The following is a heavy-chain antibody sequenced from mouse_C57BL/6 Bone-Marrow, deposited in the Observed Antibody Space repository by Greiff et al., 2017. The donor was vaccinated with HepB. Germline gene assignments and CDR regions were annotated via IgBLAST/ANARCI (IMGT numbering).Heavy chain of an antibody. CDR1: GYTFTSYW. CDR3: AREGINWEGAY. CDR2: IDPSDSYT. D-gene: IGHD4-1*01. Sequence: VQLQQPGAELVRPGTSVKLSCKASGYTFTSYWMHWVKQRPGQGLEWIGVIDPSDSYTNYNQKFKGKATLTVDTSSSTAYMQLSSLTSEDSAVYYCAREGINWEGAYWGQGTLVTVSA. J-gene: IGHJ3*01. V-gene: IGHV1-59*01.